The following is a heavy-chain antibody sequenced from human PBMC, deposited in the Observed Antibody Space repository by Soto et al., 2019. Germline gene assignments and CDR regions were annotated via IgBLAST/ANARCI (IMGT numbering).Heavy chain of an antibody. J-gene: IGHJ5*02. D-gene: IGHD2-2*03. CDR2: IMRSTTTL. Sequence: GGSLRLSCAASGFTFSTFGMNLVRQAPGKGVERISHIMRSTTTLFDGRSVEGRFSVSRDNGENSLFLQMNSVRDEDTVGYYCARGKGGAVIGLSWFDPWGHGTLVTVSS. V-gene: IGHV3-48*02. CDR3: ARGKGGAVIGLSWFDP. CDR1: GFTFSTFG.